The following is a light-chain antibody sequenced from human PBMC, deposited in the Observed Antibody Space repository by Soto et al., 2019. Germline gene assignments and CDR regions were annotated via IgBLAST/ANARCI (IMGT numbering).Light chain of an antibody. Sequence: IINHSPLFLRVCLPLLASISCRSTQLLVYMDGNTYLNWFHKRPGQSPRRIIYKISNRDSGVPDRFSGSGSGTYFTLQISRVADEDVGIYYCMQGTQCPLTFGQGTRLEI. J-gene: IGKJ5*01. CDR3: MQGTQCPLT. V-gene: IGKV2-30*01. CDR1: QLLVYMDGNTY. CDR2: KIS.